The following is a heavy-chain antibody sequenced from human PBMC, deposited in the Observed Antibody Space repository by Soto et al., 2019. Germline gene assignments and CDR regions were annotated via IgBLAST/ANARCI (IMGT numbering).Heavy chain of an antibody. J-gene: IGHJ5*02. CDR1: GGSISSYY. Sequence: SETLYLTCTVSGGSISSYYWSWIRQPPGKGLEWIGYMYYSGSTNYNPSLKSRVTISVDTSKNQFFLKLSSVTAADTAVYYCARHLGYCSSTSCYPYFDPWGQGTLVTVSS. CDR2: MYYSGST. V-gene: IGHV4-59*01. CDR3: ARHLGYCSSTSCYPYFDP. D-gene: IGHD2-2*01.